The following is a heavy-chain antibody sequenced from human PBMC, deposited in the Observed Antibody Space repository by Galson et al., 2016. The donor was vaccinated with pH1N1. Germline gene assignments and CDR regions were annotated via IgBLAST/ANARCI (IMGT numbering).Heavy chain of an antibody. V-gene: IGHV3-11*01. CDR3: ARDHFGWAFDV. J-gene: IGHJ3*01. Sequence: SLRLSCAASGFPFGHYYMGWIRQAPGKGLEWISYISGSDTTIYYADSVRGRFTISRDNAQNSLYLHMNSLRAEDTAVYYCARDHFGWAFDVWGQGTMVTVSP. D-gene: IGHD3-10*01. CDR2: ISGSDTTI. CDR1: GFPFGHYY.